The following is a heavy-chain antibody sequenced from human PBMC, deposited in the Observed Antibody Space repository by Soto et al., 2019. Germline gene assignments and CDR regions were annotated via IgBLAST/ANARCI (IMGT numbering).Heavy chain of an antibody. V-gene: IGHV3-30-3*01. Sequence: VQLVESGGGVVQPGRSLRLSCAVSGSTISSYAMHWVRQAPGKGLEWVAFISYDGSNKYYADSVTGRFTISRDNSKNTVFLEMNSLGAEDTAVYYCARGAGHTYGTFFDYWGQGTLVTVSS. CDR1: GSTISSYA. D-gene: IGHD5-18*01. J-gene: IGHJ4*02. CDR2: ISYDGSNK. CDR3: ARGAGHTYGTFFDY.